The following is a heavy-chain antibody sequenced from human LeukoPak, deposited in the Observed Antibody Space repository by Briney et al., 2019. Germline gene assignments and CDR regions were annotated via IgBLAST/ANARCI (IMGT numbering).Heavy chain of an antibody. CDR1: GYTFTGYY. D-gene: IGHD5-12*01. CDR2: TNPNSGGT. V-gene: IGHV1-2*04. CDR3: ARGSIVAKMNYGMDV. Sequence: ASVKVSCKASGYTFTGYYMHWVRQAPGQGLEWMGWTNPNSGGTNYAQKFQGWVTMTRDTSISTAYMELSRLRSDDTAVYYCARGSIVAKMNYGMDVWGKGTTVTVSS. J-gene: IGHJ6*04.